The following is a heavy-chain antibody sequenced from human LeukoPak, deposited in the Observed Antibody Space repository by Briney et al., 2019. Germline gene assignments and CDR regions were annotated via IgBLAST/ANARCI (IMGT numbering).Heavy chain of an antibody. CDR3: AKDSITMVRGVEPSDY. CDR2: ISYDGSNK. J-gene: IGHJ4*02. Sequence: GGSLRLSCAASGFTFSSYEMNWVRQAPGKGLEWVAVISYDGSNKYYADSVKGRFTISRDNSKNTLYLQMNSLRAEDTAVYYCAKDSITMVRGVEPSDYWGQGTLVTVSS. D-gene: IGHD3-10*01. CDR1: GFTFSSYE. V-gene: IGHV3-30*18.